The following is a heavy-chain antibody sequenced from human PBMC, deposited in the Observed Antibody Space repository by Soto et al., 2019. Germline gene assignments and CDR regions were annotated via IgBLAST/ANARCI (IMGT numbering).Heavy chain of an antibody. V-gene: IGHV3-30*18. D-gene: IGHD1-20*01. J-gene: IGHJ6*02. Sequence: QVQLVESGGGVVQPGRSLGLSCAVSGFPFSGYGMHWARQAPGQGLEWVAVISSDGSNKYYADSVKGRFTISRDNSKNTLDLQMNSLRPDDTAVYYCAKDLVYGINFYYYGMDVWGQGTTVTVSS. CDR2: ISSDGSNK. CDR3: AKDLVYGINFYYYGMDV. CDR1: GFPFSGYG.